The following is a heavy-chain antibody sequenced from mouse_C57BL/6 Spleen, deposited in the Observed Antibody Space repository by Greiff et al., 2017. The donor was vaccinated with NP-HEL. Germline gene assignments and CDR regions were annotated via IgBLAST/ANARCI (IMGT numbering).Heavy chain of an antibody. CDR1: GFSLTSYA. J-gene: IGHJ3*01. V-gene: IGHV2-9-1*01. D-gene: IGHD2-4*01. CDR2: IWTGGGT. Sequence: VKLQESGPGLVAPSQSLSITCTVSGFSLTSYAISWVRQPPGKGLEWLGVIWTGGGTNYNSALKSRLSISKDNSKSQVFLKMNSLQTDDTARYYCAISPYDYDGAWFAYWGQGTLVTVSA. CDR3: AISPYDYDGAWFAY.